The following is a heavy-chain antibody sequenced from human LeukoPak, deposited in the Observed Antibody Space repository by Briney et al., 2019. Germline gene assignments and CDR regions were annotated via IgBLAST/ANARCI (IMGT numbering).Heavy chain of an antibody. Sequence: GGSLRLSCAASGFTFSSYAMSWVRQAPGKGLEWVSTLSGSGGNTYYADSVKGRVTISRDNSKNTLDLKMNSQRAEDTAVYHCAKGSYYYDSADYFYYWGQGTLVTVSS. D-gene: IGHD3-22*01. V-gene: IGHV3-23*01. CDR1: GFTFSSYA. CDR2: LSGSGGNT. J-gene: IGHJ4*02. CDR3: AKGSYYYDSADYFYY.